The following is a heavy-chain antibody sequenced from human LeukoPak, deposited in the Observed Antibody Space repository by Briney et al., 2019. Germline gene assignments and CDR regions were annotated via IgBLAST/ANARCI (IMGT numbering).Heavy chain of an antibody. CDR3: AKEGYSSGWYVGNYFDY. CDR1: GFTFSSYG. CDR2: ISYDGSNK. D-gene: IGHD6-19*01. V-gene: IGHV3-30*18. J-gene: IGHJ4*02. Sequence: GGSLRLSCEASGFTFSSYGMHWVRQAPGKGLEWVAVISYDGSNKYYADSVKGRFTISRDNSKNTLYLQMNSLRAEDTAVYYCAKEGYSSGWYVGNYFDYWGQGTLVTVSS.